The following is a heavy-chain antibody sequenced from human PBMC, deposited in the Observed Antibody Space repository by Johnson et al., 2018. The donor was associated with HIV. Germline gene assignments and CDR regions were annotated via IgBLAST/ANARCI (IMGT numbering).Heavy chain of an antibody. CDR2: ISSN. D-gene: IGHD1-26*01. Sequence: VQLVESGGGLIQPGGSLRLSCAASGFNVSSNYMNWIRQAPGKGLEYVSAISSNVDSVKGRFTISRDNAKNSLYLQMNSLRTEDTALYYYARDFRSVGANDAFDIWGQGTMVTVSS. CDR1: GFNVSSNY. J-gene: IGHJ3*02. CDR3: ARDFRSVGANDAFDI. V-gene: IGHV3-69-1*01.